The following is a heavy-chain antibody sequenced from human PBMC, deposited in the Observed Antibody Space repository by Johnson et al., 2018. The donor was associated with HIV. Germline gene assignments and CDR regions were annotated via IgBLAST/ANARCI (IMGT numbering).Heavy chain of an antibody. J-gene: IGHJ3*02. CDR2: IYSGGDT. CDR3: ARAPGFSRAFDI. Sequence: VQLVESGGGLVQPGGSLRLSCAVSGFTVSSNYITWVHQAPGKGLEWISVIYSGGDTYYADSVKGRFTISRDDSKNTLYLQMNRLTAEDTAVYYCARAPGFSRAFDIGGQGTMVTVSS. V-gene: IGHV3-66*01. D-gene: IGHD3-10*01. CDR1: GFTVSSNY.